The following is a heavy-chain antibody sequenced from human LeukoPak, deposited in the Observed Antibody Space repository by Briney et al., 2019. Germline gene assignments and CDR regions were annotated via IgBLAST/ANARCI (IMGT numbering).Heavy chain of an antibody. Sequence: GGSLRLSCAASGFTFSSYAMSWVRQAPGKGLKWVSAISGSGGSTYYADSVKGRFTISRDNSKNTLYLQMNSLRAEDTAVYYCAKGIVVVTAIRGYYFDYWGQGTLVTVSS. CDR3: AKGIVVVTAIRGYYFDY. J-gene: IGHJ4*02. CDR1: GFTFSSYA. V-gene: IGHV3-23*01. D-gene: IGHD2-21*02. CDR2: ISGSGGST.